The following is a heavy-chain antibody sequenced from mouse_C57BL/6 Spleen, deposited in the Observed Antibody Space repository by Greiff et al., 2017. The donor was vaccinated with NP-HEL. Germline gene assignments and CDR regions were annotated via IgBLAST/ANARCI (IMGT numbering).Heavy chain of an antibody. CDR1: GFTFSSYA. CDR2: ISSGGDYI. CDR3: TRDPQLGRGFDY. D-gene: IGHD4-1*02. V-gene: IGHV5-9-1*02. J-gene: IGHJ2*01. Sequence: EVMLVESGEGLVKPGGSLKLSCAASGFTFSSYAMSWVRQTPEKRLEWVAYISSGGDYIYYADTVKGRFTISRDNARNTLYLQMSSLKSEDTAMYYCTRDPQLGRGFDYWGQGTTLTVSS.